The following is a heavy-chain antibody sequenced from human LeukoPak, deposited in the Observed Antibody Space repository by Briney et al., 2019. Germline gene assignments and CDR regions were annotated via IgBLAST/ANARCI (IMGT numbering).Heavy chain of an antibody. CDR3: ARGFLITDYFDL. CDR2: IYHSGST. Sequence: SETLSLTCTVSGGSISSGGYYWSWIRQPPGKGLEWIGYIYHSGSTYYNPSLKSRVTISVDTSKNQFSLKLSSVTAADTAVYYCARGFLITDYFDLWGRGTLVTVSS. J-gene: IGHJ2*01. CDR1: GGSISSGGYY. D-gene: IGHD3-10*01. V-gene: IGHV4-30-2*01.